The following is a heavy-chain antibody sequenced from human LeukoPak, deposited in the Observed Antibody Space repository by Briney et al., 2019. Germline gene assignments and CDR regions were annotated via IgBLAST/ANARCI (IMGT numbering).Heavy chain of an antibody. V-gene: IGHV4-34*01. D-gene: IGHD1-1*01. Sequence: ETLSLTCAVYGGSFSGYYWSWIRQPPGKGLEWIGEINHSGSTNYNPPLKSRVTISVDTSKNQFSLKLSSVTAADTAVCYCARGFPGTTLWYWGQGTLVTVSS. CDR3: ARGFPGTTLWY. CDR2: INHSGST. CDR1: GGSFSGYY. J-gene: IGHJ4*02.